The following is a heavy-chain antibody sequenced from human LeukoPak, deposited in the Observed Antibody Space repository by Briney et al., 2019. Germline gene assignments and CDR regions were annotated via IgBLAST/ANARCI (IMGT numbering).Heavy chain of an antibody. CDR1: GFAFSSYA. V-gene: IGHV3-23*01. CDR3: AKDHGCCGGNDAFDI. J-gene: IGHJ3*02. Sequence: GGSPRLSCAASGFAFSSYAMTWVRQAPGKGLEWVSTITAGGGDTFYADSVKGRFTISRDNSKNTLYVQMNSLRAEDTAVYYCAKDHGCCGGNDAFDIWGQGTMVTVSS. CDR2: ITAGGGDT. D-gene: IGHD2-15*01.